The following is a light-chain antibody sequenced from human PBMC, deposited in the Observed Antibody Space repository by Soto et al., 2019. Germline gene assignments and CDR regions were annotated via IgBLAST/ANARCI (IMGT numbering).Light chain of an antibody. CDR1: QSVSSY. CDR3: QQRSNWPPYT. V-gene: IGKV3-11*01. Sequence: EIVLTQSPATLSLSPGERATLSCRASQSVSSYLAWNQQKPGQAPRLLIYDASNRATGIPARFSGSGSGTDFTRTISSLEPEDFAGYYCQQRSNWPPYTFGQGTTLEIK. J-gene: IGKJ2*01. CDR2: DAS.